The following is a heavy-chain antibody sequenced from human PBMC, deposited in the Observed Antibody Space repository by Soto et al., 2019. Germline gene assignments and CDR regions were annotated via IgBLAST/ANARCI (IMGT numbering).Heavy chain of an antibody. CDR3: ARSRITGTTWSFDL. V-gene: IGHV5-51*01. Sequence: PGESLKISCDASGYSFTNYCIGWVLQVRGKGLEWMGIIYPGDSDSRYRPSFQGQVTVSADKSFSTAYLQWSSLKASDTAMYYCARSRITGTTWSFDLWGQGTLVTVSS. CDR2: IYPGDSDS. J-gene: IGHJ4*02. D-gene: IGHD1-20*01. CDR1: GYSFTNYC.